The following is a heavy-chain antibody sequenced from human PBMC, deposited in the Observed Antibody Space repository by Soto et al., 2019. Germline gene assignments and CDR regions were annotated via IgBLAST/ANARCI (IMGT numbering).Heavy chain of an antibody. D-gene: IGHD2-15*01. CDR1: GYTFTSYA. CDR3: AAGPGLGSGGSWRYYYYGMDV. V-gene: IGHV1-3*01. CDR2: INAGNGNT. J-gene: IGHJ6*02. Sequence: ASVKVSCKASGYTFTSYAMHWVRQAPGQRLEWMGWINAGNGNTKYSQKFQGRVTITRDTSASTAYMELSSLRSEDTTVYYCAAGPGLGSGGSWRYYYYGMDVWGQGTTVTVSS.